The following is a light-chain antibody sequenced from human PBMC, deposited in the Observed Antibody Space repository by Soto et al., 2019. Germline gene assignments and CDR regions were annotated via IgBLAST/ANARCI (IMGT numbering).Light chain of an antibody. CDR3: QQYDEWPLT. V-gene: IGKV3-20*01. J-gene: IGKJ1*01. CDR1: QSVSSNY. CDR2: GAS. Sequence: ETVLTQSPGTLSLSPGERATLSCRASQSVSSNYLAWYQQKPGQAPRLLIYGASSRATGIPARFSGSGSGTEFTLTVSSLQSDDFAVYYCQQYDEWPLTFGQGTKVDIK.